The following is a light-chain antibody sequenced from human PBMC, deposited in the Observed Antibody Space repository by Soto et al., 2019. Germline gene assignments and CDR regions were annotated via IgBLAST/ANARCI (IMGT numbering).Light chain of an antibody. Sequence: QSVLTQPPSVSGAPGQRVTISCTGSSSNIGAGYDVHWYQQLPGTAPKLLIYGNSNRPSGVPDRFSGSKSGTSASLAITGLQAEDEADYYXQSYDSSLSVYVFGTGTKVTVL. CDR2: GNS. V-gene: IGLV1-40*01. CDR3: QSYDSSLSVYV. CDR1: SSNIGAGYD. J-gene: IGLJ1*01.